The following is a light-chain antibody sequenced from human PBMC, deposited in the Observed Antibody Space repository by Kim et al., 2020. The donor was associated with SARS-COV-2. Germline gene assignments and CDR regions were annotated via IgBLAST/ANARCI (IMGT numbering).Light chain of an antibody. CDR2: GAS. V-gene: IGKV3-15*01. Sequence: EIVMTQSPATLSVSPGERATLSCRASQSVSSNLAWYQQKPGQAPRRLIYGASTRATGIPARFSGSGSGTEFTLTISSLQSEDFAVDYCRQYNNWPPYTFGQGTKLEI. J-gene: IGKJ2*01. CDR3: RQYNNWPPYT. CDR1: QSVSSN.